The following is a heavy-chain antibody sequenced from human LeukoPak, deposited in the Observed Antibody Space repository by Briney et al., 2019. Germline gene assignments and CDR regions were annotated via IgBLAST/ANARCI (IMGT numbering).Heavy chain of an antibody. D-gene: IGHD2-21*01. V-gene: IGHV4-39*07. CDR2: IYYGGTT. J-gene: IGHJ5*02. CDR1: GGSITINNYY. Sequence: PSETLSFTCTVSGGSITINNYYWAWIRQPPGKGLGWFGSIYYGGTTYYNPSLKGRVTISVDTSKNQFSLRLNSVTAADTAIYYCARDCAGRLPPNWFDPWGQGTLVTVSS. CDR3: ARDCAGRLPPNWFDP.